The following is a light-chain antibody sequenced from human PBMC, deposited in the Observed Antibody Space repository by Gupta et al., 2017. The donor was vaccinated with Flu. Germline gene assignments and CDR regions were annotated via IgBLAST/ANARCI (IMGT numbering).Light chain of an antibody. J-gene: IGKJ2*01. V-gene: IGKV1-33*01. CDR3: QQDDNLPYT. CDR2: DAS. CDR1: QDISTY. Sequence: IQMTQSPSSLSASVGDRVTITCQASQDISTYLNWYQQKPGKAPKLLIYDASNLETGVPSRFSGSGSGTDFTFTISSLQPEDFATYYCQQDDNLPYTFGQGTKVEIK.